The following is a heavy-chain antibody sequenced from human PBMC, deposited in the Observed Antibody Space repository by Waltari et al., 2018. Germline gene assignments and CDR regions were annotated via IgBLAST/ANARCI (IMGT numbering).Heavy chain of an antibody. CDR1: GYTFTSYA. CDR3: ARGLVGYNWNYGTFDY. J-gene: IGHJ4*02. D-gene: IGHD1-7*01. CDR2: MNPNSGNT. V-gene: IGHV1-8*01. Sequence: QVQLVQSGAEVKKPGASVKVSCKASGYTFTSYAINWVRPATRQGLEWMGWMNPNSGNTGYAQKFQGRVTMTRNTSISTAYMELSSLRSEDTAVYYCARGLVGYNWNYGTFDYWGQGTLVTVSS.